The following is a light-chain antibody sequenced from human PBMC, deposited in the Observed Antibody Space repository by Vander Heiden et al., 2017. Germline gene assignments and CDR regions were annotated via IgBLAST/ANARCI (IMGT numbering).Light chain of an antibody. CDR3: QGYDSRVSGWV. V-gene: IGLV1-40*01. CDR1: RSNIGTGSE. Sequence: QPVLTPPPSVSGAPGQGVTLSCTGSRSNIGTGSEVHRSQPRPGPAPKLLIYDNDRRPSGVPGLFAGTKSGTSVSPASTGLQAEEEADYYCQGYDSRVSGWVFGGGTKLTVL. CDR2: DND. J-gene: IGLJ3*02.